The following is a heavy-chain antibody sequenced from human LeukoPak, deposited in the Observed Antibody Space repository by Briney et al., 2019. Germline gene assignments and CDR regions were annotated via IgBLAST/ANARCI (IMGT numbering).Heavy chain of an antibody. V-gene: IGHV1-2*02. CDR1: GYTFTGYY. CDR3: ARDRGYSGYDVYFDY. J-gene: IGHJ4*02. Sequence: ASVKVSCKASGYTFTGYYMHWVRQAPGQGLEWMGWINPNSGGTNYAQKFQGRVTMTRDTSISTAYMELSRLRSDDTAVYYCARDRGYSGYDVYFDYWGQGTLVTVSS. D-gene: IGHD5-12*01. CDR2: INPNSGGT.